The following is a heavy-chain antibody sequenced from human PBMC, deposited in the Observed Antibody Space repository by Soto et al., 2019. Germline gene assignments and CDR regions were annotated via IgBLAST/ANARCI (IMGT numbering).Heavy chain of an antibody. J-gene: IGHJ6*02. CDR2: INTGNGNT. Sequence: ASVKVSCKASGYSFTTHAMIWVRQAPGQRPEWMGWINTGNGNTRYSPKLQGRVNITRDTYASTAYMELSSLKSEDTAVYYCARGKPLYHYYYGMDVWGQGSTVTVSS. CDR3: ARGKPLYHYYYGMDV. V-gene: IGHV1-3*04. CDR1: GYSFTTHA.